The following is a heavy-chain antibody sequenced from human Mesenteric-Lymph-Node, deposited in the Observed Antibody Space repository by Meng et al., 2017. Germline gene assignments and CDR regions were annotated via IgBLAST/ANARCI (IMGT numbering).Heavy chain of an antibody. CDR3: ARDTSTSLDY. J-gene: IGHJ4*02. CDR2: ITNTPNRYPT. D-gene: IGHD2/OR15-2a*01. Sequence: EVQLVESGGGLALPGGSLRLSCAASGFTFTDHYMDWVRQASGKGLEWVGRITNTPNRYPTNYAASVKGRFTISRDDSKNSLYLEMNSLKIEDTAVYYCARDTSTSLDYWGQGALVTVSS. V-gene: IGHV3-72*01. CDR1: GFTFTDHY.